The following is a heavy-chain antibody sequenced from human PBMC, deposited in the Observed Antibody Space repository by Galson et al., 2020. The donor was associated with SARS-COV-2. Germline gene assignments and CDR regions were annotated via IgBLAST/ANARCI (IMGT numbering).Heavy chain of an antibody. CDR1: GYTFTSYD. J-gene: IGHJ4*02. V-gene: IGHV1-8*01. D-gene: IGHD3-22*01. CDR2: MNPNSGNT. Sequence: ASVKVSCKASGYTFTSYDINWVRQATGQGLEWMGWMNPNSGNTGYAQKFQGRVTMTRNTSISTAYMELSSLRSEDTAVYYCARGAEFRVYYDSSGYYYTFDYWGQGTLVTVSS. CDR3: ARGAEFRVYYDSSGYYYTFDY.